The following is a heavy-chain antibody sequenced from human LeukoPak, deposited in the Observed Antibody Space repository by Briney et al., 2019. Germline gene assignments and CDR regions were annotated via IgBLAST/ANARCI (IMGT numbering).Heavy chain of an antibody. V-gene: IGHV4-34*01. Sequence: PSETLSLTCAVYGGSFSGYYWSWIRQPPGKGLEWIGEINHSGSTYYNPSLKSRVTISVDTSKNQFSLKLSSVTAADTAVYYCARHLTIFGVVYYFDYWGQGTLVTVSS. D-gene: IGHD3-3*01. CDR3: ARHLTIFGVVYYFDY. CDR1: GGSFSGYY. CDR2: INHSGST. J-gene: IGHJ4*02.